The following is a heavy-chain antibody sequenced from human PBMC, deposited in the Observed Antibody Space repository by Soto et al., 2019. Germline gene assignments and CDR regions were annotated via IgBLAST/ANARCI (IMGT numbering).Heavy chain of an antibody. J-gene: IGHJ5*02. CDR2: IIPIFGTA. Sequence: SVKVSCKASGGTFSSYAISWVRQAPGQGLEWMGGIIPIFGTANYAQKFQGRVTITADESTSTAYMELSSLRSEDTAVYYCARVPYDSSGYYYVENWFDPWGQGTLVTVSS. D-gene: IGHD3-22*01. V-gene: IGHV1-69*13. CDR3: ARVPYDSSGYYYVENWFDP. CDR1: GGTFSSYA.